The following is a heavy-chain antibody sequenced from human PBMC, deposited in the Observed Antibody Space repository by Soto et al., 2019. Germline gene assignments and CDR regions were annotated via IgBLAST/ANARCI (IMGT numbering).Heavy chain of an antibody. V-gene: IGHV4-31*03. J-gene: IGHJ4*02. CDR2: IYYSGST. Sequence: ASETLSLTCTVSGGSISSGGYYWSWIRQHPGKGLEWIGYIYYSGSTYYNPSLKSRVTISVDTSKNQFSLRLSSVTAADTAVYYCARADCSSTSCYTVYYFDYWGQGTLVTVS. CDR3: ARADCSSTSCYTVYYFDY. CDR1: GGSISSGGYY. D-gene: IGHD2-2*02.